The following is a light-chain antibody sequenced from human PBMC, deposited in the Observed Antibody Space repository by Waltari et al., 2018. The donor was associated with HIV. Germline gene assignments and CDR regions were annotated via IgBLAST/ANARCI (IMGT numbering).Light chain of an antibody. Sequence: QSVLTQPPSVSGAPGQRVTISCTGSSSTSGQVMIYTGTSSFQEQPPKLLIYGNYNRPSGVPDRFSGAKSGTSASLAITGLQAEDEADYYCQSYDSSLSGWVFGGGTKLTVL. CDR1: SSTSGQVM. CDR2: GNY. V-gene: IGLV1-40*01. CDR3: QSYDSSLSGWV. J-gene: IGLJ3*02.